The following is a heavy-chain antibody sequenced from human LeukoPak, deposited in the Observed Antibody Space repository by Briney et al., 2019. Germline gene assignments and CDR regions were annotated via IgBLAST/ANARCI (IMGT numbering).Heavy chain of an antibody. V-gene: IGHV3-23*01. CDR1: GFTFSSYA. CDR2: TTAGGVTM. D-gene: IGHD1-26*01. Sequence: SGGSLRLSCAASGFTFSSYAMNWVRQAPGKGLEWVSSTTAGGVTMYYADSVKGRFTISRDNSKNTLYLQMDSLTAEDTAVYYCAKGDSGGSYSFDCWGQGTLVTVSS. J-gene: IGHJ4*02. CDR3: AKGDSGGSYSFDC.